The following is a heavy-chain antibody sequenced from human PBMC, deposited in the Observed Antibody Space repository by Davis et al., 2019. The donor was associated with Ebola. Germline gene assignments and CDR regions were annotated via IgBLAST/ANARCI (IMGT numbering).Heavy chain of an antibody. V-gene: IGHV4-59*01. CDR1: DGSISTYY. Sequence: PSETLSLTCDVSDGSISTYYWSWIRQPPGKGLEWIGYIDYSGSPNYSPSLKSRVAMSIDTSKNQFSLKLSSVTTADTAVYYCARGGNNWYFSWFDPWGQGTLVTVSS. CDR2: IDYSGSP. D-gene: IGHD1-20*01. J-gene: IGHJ5*02. CDR3: ARGGNNWYFSWFDP.